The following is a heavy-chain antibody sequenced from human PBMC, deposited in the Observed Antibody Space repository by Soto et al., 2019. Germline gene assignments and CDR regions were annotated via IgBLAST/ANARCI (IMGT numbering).Heavy chain of an antibody. V-gene: IGHV1-2*04. Sequence: GASVKVSCKASGYTFTGYYMHWVRQAPGQGLEWMGWINPNSGGTNYAQKFQGWVTMTRDTSISTAYMELSSLRSEDTAVYYCASALIAAPYYFDYWGQGTLVTVSS. CDR2: INPNSGGT. CDR3: ASALIAAPYYFDY. J-gene: IGHJ4*02. CDR1: GYTFTGYY. D-gene: IGHD6-13*01.